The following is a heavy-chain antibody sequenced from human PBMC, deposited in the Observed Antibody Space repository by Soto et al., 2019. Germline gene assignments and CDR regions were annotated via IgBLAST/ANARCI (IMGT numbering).Heavy chain of an antibody. CDR3: VSGKYWSATTCSSWLDP. D-gene: IGHD2-15*01. CDR2: IIPILDIA. V-gene: IGHV1-69*02. Sequence: QVQLVQSGAEVKSPGSSVKVSCKASGGTFNTYTIDWVRQAPGQGPEWMGRIIPILDIANYAQKFQGRVTLTADKFTSTSYMEISRLRSEDTAVYYCVSGKYWSATTCSSWLDPWGQGTLVTVSS. J-gene: IGHJ5*02. CDR1: GGTFNTYT.